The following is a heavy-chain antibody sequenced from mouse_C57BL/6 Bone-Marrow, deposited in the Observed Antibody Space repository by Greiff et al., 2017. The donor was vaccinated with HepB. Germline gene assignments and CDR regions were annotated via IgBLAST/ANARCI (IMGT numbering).Heavy chain of an antibody. D-gene: IGHD3-2*02. CDR1: GYTFTEYT. J-gene: IGHJ3*01. CDR3: ARHEDRSGPRELRLGWFAY. CDR2: FYPGSGSI. V-gene: IGHV1-62-2*01. Sequence: VQLQQSGAELVKPGASVKLSCKASGYTFTEYTIHWVKQRSGQGLEWIGWFYPGSGSIKYNEKLKDKATLTADKSSRTVYMERSRLTSEDSAVYVWARHEDRSGPRELRLGWFAYWGQGTLVTVSA.